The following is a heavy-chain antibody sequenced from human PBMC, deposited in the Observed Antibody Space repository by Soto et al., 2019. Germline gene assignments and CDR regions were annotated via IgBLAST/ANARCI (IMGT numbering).Heavy chain of an antibody. Sequence: TLSLTCAVSGASIGSGGWWSWVRQPPGKGLEWIAEIFHDGNTNYSPSLKSRVTISVDKSQNQFSLNVYSVTAADTAVYYFARTDHVGYYPHFGQGTLGTVSS. CDR3: ARTDHVGYYPH. V-gene: IGHV4-4*02. CDR1: GASIGSGGW. D-gene: IGHD3-22*01. J-gene: IGHJ1*01. CDR2: IFHDGNT.